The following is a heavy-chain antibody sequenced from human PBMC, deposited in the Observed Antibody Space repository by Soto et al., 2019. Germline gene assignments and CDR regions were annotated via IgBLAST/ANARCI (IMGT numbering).Heavy chain of an antibody. Sequence: GESLKISCKGSGYRFTSYWIGWVRQMPGKGLEWMGIINPGDSDTRYSPSVQGQVTISADKSISTAYLQWSSLKASDTAMSYCARSDYGILTGPYGMDVWGQGTTVTVSS. J-gene: IGHJ6*02. V-gene: IGHV5-51*01. CDR1: GYRFTSYW. CDR2: INPGDSDT. D-gene: IGHD3-9*01. CDR3: ARSDYGILTGPYGMDV.